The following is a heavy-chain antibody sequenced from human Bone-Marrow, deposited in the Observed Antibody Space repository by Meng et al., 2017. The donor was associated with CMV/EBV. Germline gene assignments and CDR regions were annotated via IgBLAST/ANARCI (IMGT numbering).Heavy chain of an antibody. CDR3: ARGREGYCSSTSCYTGFDY. CDR2: MNPNSGNT. Sequence: ASVKVSCKASGYTFTSYDINWVRQATGQGLEWMGWMNPNSGNTGYAQKFQGRVTMTRNTSISTAYMELSSLRSEDTAVYYCARGREGYCSSTSCYTGFDYWGQGTLVTVPS. V-gene: IGHV1-8*01. D-gene: IGHD2-2*02. J-gene: IGHJ4*02. CDR1: GYTFTSYD.